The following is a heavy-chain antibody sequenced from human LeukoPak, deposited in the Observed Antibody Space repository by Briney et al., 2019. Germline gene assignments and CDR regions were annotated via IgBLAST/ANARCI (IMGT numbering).Heavy chain of an antibody. CDR3: VRDISGYYFDY. D-gene: IGHD3-22*01. CDR1: GFTFSDCH. CDR2: ISGSSIYT. J-gene: IGHJ4*02. Sequence: GGSLRLSCAASGFTFSDCHMTWIRQAPGKGLEWVSYISGSSIYTRYADSVKGRFTISRDNAKNSLYLQMKSLRAEDTALYYCVRDISGYYFDYWGQGTLVTVSS. V-gene: IGHV3-11*05.